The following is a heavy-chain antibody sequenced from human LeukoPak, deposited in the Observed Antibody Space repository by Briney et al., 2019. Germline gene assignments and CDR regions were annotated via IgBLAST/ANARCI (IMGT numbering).Heavy chain of an antibody. CDR1: GGSFSGYY. CDR2: INHSGST. V-gene: IGHV4-34*01. Sequence: SETLSLTCAVYGGSFSGYYWSWIRQPPGKGLEWIGEINHSGSTNYNASLKSRVTISVDTSKNQFSLKLSSVTAADTAVYYCACRSNMINCFDPWSQGTLVTVSS. D-gene: IGHD2-15*01. CDR3: ACRSNMINCFDP. J-gene: IGHJ5*02.